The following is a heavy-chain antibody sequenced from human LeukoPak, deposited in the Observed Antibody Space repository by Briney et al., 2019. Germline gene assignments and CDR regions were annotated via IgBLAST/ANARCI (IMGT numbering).Heavy chain of an antibody. J-gene: IGHJ4*02. CDR2: IYYSGST. CDR1: GGSISSYY. D-gene: IGHD2-21*02. Sequence: SETLSLTCTVSGGSISSYYWSWIRQPPGKGLEWIGYIYYSGSTDYNPSLKSRVTISVDTSKNQFSLKLSSVTAADTAVYYCASSNCGGDCYNDYWGQGTLVTVSS. V-gene: IGHV4-59*01. CDR3: ASSNCGGDCYNDY.